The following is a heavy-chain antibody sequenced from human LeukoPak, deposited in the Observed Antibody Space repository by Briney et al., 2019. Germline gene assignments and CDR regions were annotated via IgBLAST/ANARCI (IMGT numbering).Heavy chain of an antibody. J-gene: IGHJ4*02. CDR1: GGSICSSSYY. V-gene: IGHV4-39*01. CDR3: ARHYHGYCSSTSCYSYFDY. Sequence: SETLSLTCTVSGGSICSSSYYWGWIRQPPGKGLEWIGSIYYSGSTYYNPSLKSRVTISVDTSKNQFSLKLSSVTAANTAVYYCARHYHGYCSSTSCYSYFDYWGQGTLVTVSS. D-gene: IGHD2-2*01. CDR2: IYYSGST.